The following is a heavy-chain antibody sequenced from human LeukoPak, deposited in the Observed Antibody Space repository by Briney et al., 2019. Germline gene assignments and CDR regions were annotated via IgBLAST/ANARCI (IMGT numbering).Heavy chain of an antibody. D-gene: IGHD4-11*01. CDR3: ARDTVTTPYYYYGMDV. CDR1: GYTFTGYY. J-gene: IGHJ6*02. CDR2: INPNSGGT. Sequence: ASVKVSCKASGYTFTGYYMHWVRQAPGQGLEWMGWINPNSGGTNYAQKVQGRVTMTRDTSISTAYMELSRLRSDDTAVYYCARDTVTTPYYYYGMDVWGQGTTVTVSS. V-gene: IGHV1-2*02.